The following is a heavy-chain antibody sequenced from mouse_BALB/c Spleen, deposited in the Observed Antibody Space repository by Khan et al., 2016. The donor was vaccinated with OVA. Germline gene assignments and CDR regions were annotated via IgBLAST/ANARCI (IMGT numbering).Heavy chain of an antibody. CDR1: GYTFTSYY. Sequence: VELVESGAELVKPGASVRLSCKTSGYTFTSYYLYWVKQRPGQGLEWIGDINPSNGVTNFNEKFKSKATLTVDKSSSTAYIQLNSLTSEDSAVYYCTRSGFGSFAYWGQGTLVTVSA. CDR2: INPSNGVT. J-gene: IGHJ3*01. V-gene: IGHV1S81*02. CDR3: TRSGFGSFAY. D-gene: IGHD2-2*01.